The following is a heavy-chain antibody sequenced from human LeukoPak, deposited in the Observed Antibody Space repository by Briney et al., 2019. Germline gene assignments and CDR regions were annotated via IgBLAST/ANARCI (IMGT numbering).Heavy chain of an antibody. CDR3: ARIVVVPAASHGMDV. V-gene: IGHV3-23*01. CDR1: GFTFSSYA. CDR2: ISGSGGST. Sequence: GGSLRLSCAASGFTFSSYAMSWVRQAPGKGLEWVSAISGSGGSTYYADSVKGRFTISRDNSKNTLYLQMNSLRAEDTAVYYCARIVVVPAASHGMDVRGQGTTVTVSS. J-gene: IGHJ6*02. D-gene: IGHD2-2*01.